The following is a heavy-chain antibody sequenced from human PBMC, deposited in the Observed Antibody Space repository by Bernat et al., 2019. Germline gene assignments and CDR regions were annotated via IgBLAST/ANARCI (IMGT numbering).Heavy chain of an antibody. D-gene: IGHD3-10*01. J-gene: IGHJ4*02. Sequence: EVQLVESGGGLVQPGGSLRLSCSASGFTFSSYAMHWVRQAPGKGLEYVSAISSNGGSTYYADSVKGRFTISRDNSKNTLYLQMSSLRAEDTAVYYCVKGISVLLWFRELLDYWGQGTLVTVSS. CDR3: VKGISVLLWFRELLDY. CDR1: GFTFSSYA. V-gene: IGHV3-64D*06. CDR2: ISSNGGST.